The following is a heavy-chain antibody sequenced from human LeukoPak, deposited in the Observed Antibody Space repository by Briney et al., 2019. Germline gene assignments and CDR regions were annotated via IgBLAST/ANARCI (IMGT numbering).Heavy chain of an antibody. V-gene: IGHV3-64*01. Sequence: GGSLRLSCAASGFSFSGDYIHWVRQAPGKGLEYVSAISGNGVTTHYTNSVKGRFTISRDNSKNTVYLQMGSLSTEDTAVYYCARDFINCSSTSCYPFERRQNWFDPWGQGTLVTVSS. CDR1: GFSFSGDY. J-gene: IGHJ5*02. CDR3: ARDFINCSSTSCYPFERRQNWFDP. CDR2: ISGNGVTT. D-gene: IGHD2-2*01.